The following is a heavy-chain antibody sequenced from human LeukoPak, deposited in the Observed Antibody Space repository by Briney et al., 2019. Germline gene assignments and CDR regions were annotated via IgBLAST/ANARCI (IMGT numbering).Heavy chain of an antibody. J-gene: IGHJ6*02. V-gene: IGHV4-4*07. CDR1: GGSISSYY. CDR3: AREVSSGWYARLGYYYYYGMDV. D-gene: IGHD6-19*01. Sequence: PSETLSLTCTVSGGSISSYYWSWIRQPAGKGLEWIGRIYTSGSTNYNPSLKSRVTMSVGTSKNQFSLKLSSVTAADTAVYYCAREVSSGWYARLGYYYYYGMDVWGQGTTVTVSS. CDR2: IYTSGST.